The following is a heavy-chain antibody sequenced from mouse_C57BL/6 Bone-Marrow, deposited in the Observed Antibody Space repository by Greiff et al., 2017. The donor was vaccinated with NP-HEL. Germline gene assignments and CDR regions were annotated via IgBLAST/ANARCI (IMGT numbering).Heavy chain of an antibody. Sequence: QVQLQQSGAELARPGASVKLSCKASGYTFTSYGISWVKQRTGQGLEWIGEIYPRCGNTYYNEKFKGKAKLTADKSSISAYMGLRSLTSEDSAVYFCARRNGSSFAWFAYWGQGTLVTVSA. CDR3: ARRNGSSFAWFAY. D-gene: IGHD1-1*01. V-gene: IGHV1-81*01. CDR2: IYPRCGNT. CDR1: GYTFTSYG. J-gene: IGHJ3*01.